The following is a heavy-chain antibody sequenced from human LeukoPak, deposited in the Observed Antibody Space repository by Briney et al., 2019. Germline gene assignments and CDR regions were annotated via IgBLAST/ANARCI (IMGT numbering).Heavy chain of an antibody. D-gene: IGHD2-2*02. Sequence: GESLKISCKGSGYSFTSYWIGLVRQMPGKGLELMGIIYPGDSDTRYSPSFQGQVTISAAKSISTAYLQCTSLKASDTAMYSCARQCSSTSCYTVDYWGQRTLVTVSS. CDR1: GYSFTSYW. J-gene: IGHJ4*02. CDR2: IYPGDSDT. V-gene: IGHV5-51*01. CDR3: ARQCSSTSCYTVDY.